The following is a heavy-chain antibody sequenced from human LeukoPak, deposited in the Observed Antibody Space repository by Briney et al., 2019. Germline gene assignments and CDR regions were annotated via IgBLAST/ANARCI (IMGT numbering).Heavy chain of an antibody. Sequence: GGSLRLSCAASGFTFSSYAMSWVRQAPGKGLEWVAVISYDGSNKYYADSVKGRFTISRDNSKNTLYLQMSSLRAEDTAVYYCARGYYYDSSGYPPPYWGQGTLVTVSS. V-gene: IGHV3-30-3*01. J-gene: IGHJ4*02. CDR2: ISYDGSNK. CDR1: GFTFSSYA. CDR3: ARGYYYDSSGYPPPY. D-gene: IGHD3-22*01.